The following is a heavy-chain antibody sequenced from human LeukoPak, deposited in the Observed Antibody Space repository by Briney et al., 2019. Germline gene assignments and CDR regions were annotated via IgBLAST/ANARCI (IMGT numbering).Heavy chain of an antibody. CDR3: ASGRAYSSSWYRPGNFDY. J-gene: IGHJ4*02. CDR2: IWYDGSNK. Sequence: PGGSLRLSCAASGFIFSSYGMHWVRQAPGKGLEWVAVIWYDGSNKYYADSVKGRFTISRDNSKNTLYLQMNSLRAEDTAVYYCASGRAYSSSWYRPGNFDYWGQGTLVTVPS. V-gene: IGHV3-33*01. D-gene: IGHD6-13*01. CDR1: GFIFSSYG.